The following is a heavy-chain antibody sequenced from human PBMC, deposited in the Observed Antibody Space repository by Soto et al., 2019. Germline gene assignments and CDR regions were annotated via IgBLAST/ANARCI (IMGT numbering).Heavy chain of an antibody. CDR1: RGTFSSYA. J-gene: IGHJ6*02. CDR2: IIPIFGTA. CDR3: ARVEMATLMGYYYGMDV. V-gene: IGHV1-69*01. D-gene: IGHD5-12*01. Sequence: QVQLVQSGAEVKKPWSSVKVSCKASRGTFSSYAISLVRQAPGQGLEWMGGIIPIFGTANYAQKFQGRVTITADESTSTAYMELSSLRSEDTAVYYCARVEMATLMGYYYGMDVWGQGTTVTVSS.